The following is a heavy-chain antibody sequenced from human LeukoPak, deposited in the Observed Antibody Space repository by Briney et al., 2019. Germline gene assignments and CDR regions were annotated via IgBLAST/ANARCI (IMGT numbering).Heavy chain of an antibody. CDR2: IYHSGST. D-gene: IGHD2-2*01. V-gene: IGHV4-38-2*01. CDR3: ARYRPYCSSTSCTIT. J-gene: IGHJ5*02. CDR1: GYSISRGYY. Sequence: SETLSLTCAVSGYSISRGYYWGWIRQPPGKGLEWIGSIYHSGSTYYNPSLKSRVTISVDTSKNQFSLKLSSVTAADTAVYYCARYRPYCSSTSCTITWGQGTLVTVSS.